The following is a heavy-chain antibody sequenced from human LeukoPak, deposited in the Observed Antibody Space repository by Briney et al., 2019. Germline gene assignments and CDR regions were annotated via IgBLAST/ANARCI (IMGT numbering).Heavy chain of an antibody. CDR1: ALTFSSYD. Sequence: GGSLRLSCAAPALTFSSYDMNWVRQAPGKGLEGVSFISSSSGTIYYADSVKGRFTISRDNAKNSLYLQMNSLRAEDTAVYYCAELGITMIGGVWGKGTTVTISS. V-gene: IGHV3-48*03. D-gene: IGHD3-10*02. J-gene: IGHJ6*04. CDR2: ISSSSGTI. CDR3: AELGITMIGGV.